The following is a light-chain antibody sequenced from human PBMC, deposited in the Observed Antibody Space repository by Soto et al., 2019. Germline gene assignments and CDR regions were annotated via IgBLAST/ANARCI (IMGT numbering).Light chain of an antibody. CDR1: SSDVGGYNY. CDR2: EVS. V-gene: IGLV2-14*01. CDR3: TSYASTNVWL. J-gene: IGLJ3*02. Sequence: QSALTQPASVSGSPGQSITISCTGTSSDVGGYNYVSWYQQHPGKAPKLMIYEVSNRPSDISDRFSGSRSANTASLTISGLQAEDEGDYYCTSYASTNVWLFGGGTKVTVL.